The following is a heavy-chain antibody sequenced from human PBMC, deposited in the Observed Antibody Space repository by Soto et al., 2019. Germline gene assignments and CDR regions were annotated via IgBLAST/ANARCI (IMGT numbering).Heavy chain of an antibody. Sequence: QVQLVQSGAEVKKPGSSVKVSCTTSGGTISSFGMNWVRQAPGQGLEWMGGIVPIDGSTKYAEKFQRRVTITGDASTSTVYMDLSSLRSEDTAVYYCARSFTESRRGGVAFDSWGQGTLLTVSP. D-gene: IGHD1-26*01. V-gene: IGHV1-69*01. CDR2: IVPIDGST. CDR3: ARSFTESRRGGVAFDS. J-gene: IGHJ4*02. CDR1: GGTISSFG.